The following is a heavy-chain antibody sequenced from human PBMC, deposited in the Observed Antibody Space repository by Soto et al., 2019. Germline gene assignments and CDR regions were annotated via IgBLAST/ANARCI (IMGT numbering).Heavy chain of an antibody. Sequence: SETLSLTCTVSGGSISSGGYYWSWIRQHPGKGLEWIGYIYYSGSTYYNPSLKSRVTISVDTSKNQFSLKLSSVTAADTAVYYCARGPYVWGSYRYGSNYFDYWGQGTLVTVSS. CDR3: ARGPYVWGSYRYGSNYFDY. CDR1: GGSISSGGYY. J-gene: IGHJ4*02. CDR2: IYYSGST. V-gene: IGHV4-31*03. D-gene: IGHD3-16*02.